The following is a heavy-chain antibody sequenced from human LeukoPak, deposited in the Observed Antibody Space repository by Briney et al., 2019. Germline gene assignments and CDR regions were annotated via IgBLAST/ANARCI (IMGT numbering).Heavy chain of an antibody. V-gene: IGHV1-2*02. CDR3: VRRIVVFRFDGFDM. D-gene: IGHD3-22*01. CDR1: GYTFTGYY. Sequence: GASVKVSCKASGYTFTGYYMHWVRQAPGQGLEWMGWINPNSGGTNYAQKFRGRVTMTRDTSISTAYMELSRLRSEDTAVYYCVRRIVVFRFDGFDMWGQGTMVTVSS. CDR2: INPNSGGT. J-gene: IGHJ3*02.